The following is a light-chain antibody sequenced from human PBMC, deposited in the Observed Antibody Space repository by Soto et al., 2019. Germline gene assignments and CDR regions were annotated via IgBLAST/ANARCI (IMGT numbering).Light chain of an antibody. CDR3: SSYAGTHIV. J-gene: IGLJ1*01. CDR2: DVS. Sequence: QSVLTQPPSASGSPGQSVTISCTGTSSDVGVYNSVSWYQQHPAQAPKRMIYDVSKRPSGVPDRFSGSKSGNTASLTVSGLQAEDEADYYCSSYAGTHIVFGTGTKLTVL. V-gene: IGLV2-8*01. CDR1: SSDVGVYNS.